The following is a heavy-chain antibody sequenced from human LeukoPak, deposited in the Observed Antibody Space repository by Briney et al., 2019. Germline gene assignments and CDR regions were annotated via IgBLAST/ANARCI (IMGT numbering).Heavy chain of an antibody. CDR1: GFTFSDYY. CDR3: ARDLLGRRDY. D-gene: IGHD1-26*01. V-gene: IGHV3-11*04. CDR2: ISSSGSTR. J-gene: IGHJ4*02. Sequence: GGSLRLSCAASGFTFSDYYMSWIRQAPGKGLEWISFISSSGSTRYYADSVKGRFTISRDTTKNSLCLQMISLRAEDTAVYYCARDLLGRRDYWGQGTLVTVSS.